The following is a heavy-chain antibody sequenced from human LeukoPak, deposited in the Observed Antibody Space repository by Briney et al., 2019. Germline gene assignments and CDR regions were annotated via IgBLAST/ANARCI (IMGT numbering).Heavy chain of an antibody. Sequence: GGSLRLSCAASGFTFSSYAVHWVRQAPGKGLEWVAVISYDGSNKYYADSVKGRFTISRDNSKNTLYLQMNSLRAEDTAVYYCARGGRGSSGVDYWGQGTLVTVSS. CDR1: GFTFSSYA. V-gene: IGHV3-30-3*01. D-gene: IGHD3-10*01. J-gene: IGHJ4*02. CDR3: ARGGRGSSGVDY. CDR2: ISYDGSNK.